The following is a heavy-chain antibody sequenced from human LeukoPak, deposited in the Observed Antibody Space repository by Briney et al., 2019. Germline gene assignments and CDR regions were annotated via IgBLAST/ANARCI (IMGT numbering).Heavy chain of an antibody. Sequence: GRSLRLSCAASGFTSSSYAMHWVRHAPGKGLEWVAVISYDGSNKYYADSVKGRFTIYRDNSKNTLYLQMNSLRAEDTAVYYCARSKWEGDYVVDYWGQGTLVTVSS. J-gene: IGHJ4*02. CDR1: GFTSSSYA. V-gene: IGHV3-30*04. CDR2: ISYDGSNK. CDR3: ARSKWEGDYVVDY. D-gene: IGHD4-17*01.